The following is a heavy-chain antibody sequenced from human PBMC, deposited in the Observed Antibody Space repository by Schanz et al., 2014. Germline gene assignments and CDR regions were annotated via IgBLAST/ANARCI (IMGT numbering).Heavy chain of an antibody. Sequence: QVQLQESGPGLVKPSETLSLTCSVSGGDIGNYYWSWIRQPPGKGLEWIGYIHQSGGTNYNPSLKGRVPILVDTSKTNFSLRLTSLTAADTAVYYCAKFLYDDPSWGQGTLVTVSS. J-gene: IGHJ5*02. D-gene: IGHD3-3*01. CDR2: IHQSGGT. V-gene: IGHV4-59*08. CDR1: GGDIGNYY. CDR3: AKFLYDDPS.